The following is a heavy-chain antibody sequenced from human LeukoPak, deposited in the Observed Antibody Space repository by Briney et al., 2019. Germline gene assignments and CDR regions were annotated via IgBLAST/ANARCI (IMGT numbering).Heavy chain of an antibody. D-gene: IGHD2-15*01. CDR1: GFIFNDYA. CDR2: ITDDGGTT. J-gene: IGHJ1*01. Sequence: GGSLRLSCAASGFIFNDYAMTWVRQAPGKGLEWVSVITDDGGTTYYADSVKGRFTISRDNSMNTLYLQMSGLRAEDTAVYYCVKRYWSGSAASGDPFHYWGLGTQVTVSS. V-gene: IGHV3-23*01. CDR3: VKRYWSGSAASGDPFHY.